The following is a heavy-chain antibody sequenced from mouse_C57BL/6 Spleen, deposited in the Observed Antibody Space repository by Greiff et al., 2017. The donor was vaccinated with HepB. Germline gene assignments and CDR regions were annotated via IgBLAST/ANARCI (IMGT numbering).Heavy chain of an antibody. CDR2: IYPGDGDT. Sequence: QVQLKQSGPELVKPGASVKISCKASGYAFSSSWMNWVKQRPGKGLEWIGRIYPGDGDTNYNGKFKGKATLTADKSSSTAYMQLSSLTSEDSAVYFCARSLYDGYVWFAYWGQGTLVTVSA. CDR3: ARSLYDGYVWFAY. J-gene: IGHJ3*01. D-gene: IGHD2-3*01. CDR1: GYAFSSSW. V-gene: IGHV1-82*01.